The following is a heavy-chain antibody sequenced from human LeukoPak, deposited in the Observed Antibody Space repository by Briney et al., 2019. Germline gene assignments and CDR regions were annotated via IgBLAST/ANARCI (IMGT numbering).Heavy chain of an antibody. CDR3: AISYYDFWSGYYGH. Sequence: SETLSLTCAVYGGSFSGYYWSWIRQPPRKGLEWIGEINHSGSTNYNPSLKSRVTISVDASKNQFSLKLSSVTAADTAVYYCAISYYDFWSGYYGHWGQGTLVTVSS. V-gene: IGHV4-34*01. CDR2: INHSGST. D-gene: IGHD3-3*01. J-gene: IGHJ4*02. CDR1: GGSFSGYY.